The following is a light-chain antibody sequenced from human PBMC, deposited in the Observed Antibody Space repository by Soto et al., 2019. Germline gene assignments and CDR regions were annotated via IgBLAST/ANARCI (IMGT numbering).Light chain of an antibody. Sequence: EIVLTQSPGTLSLSPGERATLSCRASQSVSSSYLAWYQQKPGQAPRLLIYGASSRATGIPDRFSGSGSGTDFNLTISRLEPEDFAVYYCQQYGSSRTFGQGTKVEI. CDR1: QSVSSSY. V-gene: IGKV3-20*01. CDR2: GAS. CDR3: QQYGSSRT. J-gene: IGKJ1*01.